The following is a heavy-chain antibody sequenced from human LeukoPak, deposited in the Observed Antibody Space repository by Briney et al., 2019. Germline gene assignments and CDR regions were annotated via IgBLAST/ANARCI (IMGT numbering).Heavy chain of an antibody. Sequence: SETLSLTCNVSGGSISSASYYWVWLRQPPGKGLEWIGSIYYTGTTYQSPSLKSRVTISVHTSKNQFSLKLSSVTAADTAVYYCARQQCNGGSCYSRAIWFDPWGQGTLVTVSS. CDR1: GGSISSASYY. CDR2: IYYTGTT. J-gene: IGHJ5*02. CDR3: ARQQCNGGSCYSRAIWFDP. D-gene: IGHD2-15*01. V-gene: IGHV4-39*01.